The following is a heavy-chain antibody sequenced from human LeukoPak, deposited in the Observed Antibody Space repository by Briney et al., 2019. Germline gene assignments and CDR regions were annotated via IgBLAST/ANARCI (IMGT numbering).Heavy chain of an antibody. V-gene: IGHV4-38-2*02. CDR2: IHYSGNT. CDR1: GYSINSGYD. J-gene: IGHJ5*02. D-gene: IGHD5-12*01. Sequence: SETLSLTCTVSGYSINSGYDWGWIRQPPGQRLEWIGSIHYSGNTYHNPTLKSRVAISVDTSKNQFSLNLTSVTAADAAVYYCARDLGYSGFDWAPWGQGTLVTVSS. CDR3: ARDLGYSGFDWAP.